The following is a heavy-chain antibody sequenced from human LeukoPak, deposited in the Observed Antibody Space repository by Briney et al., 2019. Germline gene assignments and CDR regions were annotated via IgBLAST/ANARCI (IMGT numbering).Heavy chain of an antibody. D-gene: IGHD3-22*01. V-gene: IGHV3-66*01. CDR1: GFTVSSNY. Sequence: PGESLRLSCAASGFTVSSNYMSWVRQAPGKGLEWVSVIYSGGSTYYADSVKGRFTISRDNSKNTLYLQMNSLRAEDTAVYYCARADYYDSTHLRNWGQGTLVTVSS. CDR3: ARADYYDSTHLRN. CDR2: IYSGGST. J-gene: IGHJ4*02.